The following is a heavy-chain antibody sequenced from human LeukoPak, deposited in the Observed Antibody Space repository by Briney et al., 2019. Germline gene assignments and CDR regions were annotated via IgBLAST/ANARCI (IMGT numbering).Heavy chain of an antibody. D-gene: IGHD2-15*01. J-gene: IGHJ4*02. V-gene: IGHV1-46*01. Sequence: ASVKVSCKASGYTFSSYYMRWARQAPGQGLEWVGRIDPNDGSTIYARNLQGRVTMTSDTSTSTVYMELSSLRSEDTAVYYCARGAPYHGWDYWGQGTLVTVSS. CDR3: ARGAPYHGWDY. CDR2: IDPNDGST. CDR1: GYTFSSYY.